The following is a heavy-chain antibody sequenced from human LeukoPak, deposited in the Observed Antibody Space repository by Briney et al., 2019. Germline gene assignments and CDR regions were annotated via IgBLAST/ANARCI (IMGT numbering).Heavy chain of an antibody. J-gene: IGHJ4*02. CDR1: GFTFGDYA. V-gene: IGHV3-49*04. CDR2: IRSKAYGGTT. Sequence: PGGSLRLSCTASGFTFGDYAMSWVRQAPGRGLEWVGFIRSKAYGGTTEYGASVKGRFTISRDDSKSTAYLQMNSLKTEDTAVYYCARRGYDYGYLDYWGQGTLVTVSS. CDR3: ARRGYDYGYLDY. D-gene: IGHD5-18*01.